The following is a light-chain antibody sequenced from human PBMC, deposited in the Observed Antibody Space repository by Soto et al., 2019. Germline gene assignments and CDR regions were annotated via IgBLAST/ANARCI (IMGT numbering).Light chain of an antibody. Sequence: EIVMTQSPATLSVSPGERATLSCRASQSVSSTLACYQQQQCQAPRLLLYGASTRATGSPARFSCSGSGTEFTLNISSLQYEDFAVYYWLHYNNWPQTFGQGTKV. CDR2: GAS. CDR3: LHYNNWPQT. J-gene: IGKJ1*01. V-gene: IGKV3-15*01. CDR1: QSVSST.